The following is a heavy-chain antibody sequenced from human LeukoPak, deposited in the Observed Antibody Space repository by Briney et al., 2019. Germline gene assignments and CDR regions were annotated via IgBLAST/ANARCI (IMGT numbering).Heavy chain of an antibody. V-gene: IGHV5-51*01. CDR2: IYPGDSDT. J-gene: IGHJ4*02. CDR1: GYSFTSYW. D-gene: IGHD3-22*01. Sequence: GESLKISCKGSGYSFTSYWIGWVRQMPGKGLEWMGIIYPGDSDTRYSPSFQGQVTISADKSISTACLQWSSLKASDTAMYYCAVTLTYYYDSSGPIDYWGQGTLVTVSS. CDR3: AVTLTYYYDSSGPIDY.